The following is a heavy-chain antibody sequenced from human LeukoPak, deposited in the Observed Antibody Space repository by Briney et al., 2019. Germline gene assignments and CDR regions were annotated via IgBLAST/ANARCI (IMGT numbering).Heavy chain of an antibody. CDR2: VYYRGST. CDR1: GGSMSNYY. J-gene: IGHJ4*02. D-gene: IGHD3-10*01. Sequence: PSETLSLTCTVSGGSMSNYYWTWIRQPPGKGLEWLGYVYYRGSTNYNPSLKSRVTISVDTSENQFSPKLSSVTAADTAVYYCARVAYYYDTATYYNPAHLDFWGQGALVTVSS. CDR3: ARVAYYYDTATYYNPAHLDF. V-gene: IGHV4-59*01.